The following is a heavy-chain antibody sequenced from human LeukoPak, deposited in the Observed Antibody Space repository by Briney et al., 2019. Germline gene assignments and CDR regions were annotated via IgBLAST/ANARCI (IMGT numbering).Heavy chain of an antibody. J-gene: IGHJ3*02. D-gene: IGHD3-22*01. CDR1: GFTFDDYG. V-gene: IGHV3-20*04. CDR2: IDWNGDNT. CDR3: ASDVTLIVTFIGDAFDI. Sequence: GGSLRLSCAASGFTFDDYGMSWVRQAPGKGLEWVATIDWNGDNTAYAGSVKGRFTISRDNAKNSLYLQMNSLRAEDTALYYCASDVTLIVTFIGDAFDIWGQGTMVTVSS.